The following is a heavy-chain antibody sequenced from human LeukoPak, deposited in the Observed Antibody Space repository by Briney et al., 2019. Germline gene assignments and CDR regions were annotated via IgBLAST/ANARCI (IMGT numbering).Heavy chain of an antibody. V-gene: IGHV3-11*01. Sequence: PGGSQRLSCAASGFTFSDYYMSWIRQAPGKGLEWVSYISSSGSTIYYADSVKGRFTISRDNAKNSLYLQMNSLRAEDTAVYYCASSGYYPLGAFDIWGQGTMVTVSS. J-gene: IGHJ3*02. D-gene: IGHD3-22*01. CDR1: GFTFSDYY. CDR3: ASSGYYPLGAFDI. CDR2: ISSSGSTI.